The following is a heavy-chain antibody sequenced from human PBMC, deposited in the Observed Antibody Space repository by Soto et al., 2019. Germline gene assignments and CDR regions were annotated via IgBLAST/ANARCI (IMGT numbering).Heavy chain of an antibody. V-gene: IGHV1-2*02. J-gene: IGHJ5*02. CDR2: INPNSGGT. Sequence: ASVKVSCKASGYTFTGYYMHWVRQAPGQGLEWMGWINPNSGGTNYAQKFQGRVTMTRDTSISTAYMELSRLRSDDTAVYYCARENDFDFWSGYSLGWVDPWGQGTLVTVSS. CDR1: GYTFTGYY. CDR3: ARENDFDFWSGYSLGWVDP. D-gene: IGHD3-3*01.